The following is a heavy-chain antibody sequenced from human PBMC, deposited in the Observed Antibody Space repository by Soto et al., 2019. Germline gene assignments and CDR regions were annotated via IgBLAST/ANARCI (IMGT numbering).Heavy chain of an antibody. Sequence: QVQLVQSGAEVKKPGSSVKVSCKASGGTFSSYTISWVRQAPGQGLEWMGRIIPNLDMADYAQKCQGRVTITADNSTSTAYMELSSLRSEDTAVYYCARQNDAYSPFDYWGQGTLLTVSS. CDR2: IIPNLDMA. D-gene: IGHD4-4*01. V-gene: IGHV1-69*02. CDR3: ARQNDAYSPFDY. CDR1: GGTFSSYT. J-gene: IGHJ4*02.